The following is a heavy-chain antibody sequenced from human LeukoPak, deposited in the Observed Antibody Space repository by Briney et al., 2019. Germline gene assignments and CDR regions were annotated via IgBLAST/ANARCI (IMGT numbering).Heavy chain of an antibody. Sequence: ASVKVSCKASGYTLTDHDLNWVRQAAGQGLEWMGWMNPKTGNTGYAHKFRGRVIMTRNTSITTAYMELSSLSSEDTAIYYCARGVAAHDSWGQGTLVTVSS. J-gene: IGHJ4*02. CDR3: ARGVAAHDS. CDR2: MNPKTGNT. V-gene: IGHV1-8*01. D-gene: IGHD6-19*01. CDR1: GYTLTDHD.